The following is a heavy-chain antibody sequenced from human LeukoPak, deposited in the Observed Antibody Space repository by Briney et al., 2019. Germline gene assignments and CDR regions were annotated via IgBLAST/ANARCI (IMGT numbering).Heavy chain of an antibody. J-gene: IGHJ4*02. D-gene: IGHD5-18*01. V-gene: IGHV1-24*01. CDR3: ATFGGITAMVPYYFDY. CDR1: GYTLTELS. Sequence: ASVKVSCKVPGYTLTELSMHWVRQAPGKGLEWMGGFDPEDGETIYAQKFQGRVTMTEDTSTDTAYMELSSLRSEDTAVYYCATFGGITAMVPYYFDYWGQGTLVTVSS. CDR2: FDPEDGET.